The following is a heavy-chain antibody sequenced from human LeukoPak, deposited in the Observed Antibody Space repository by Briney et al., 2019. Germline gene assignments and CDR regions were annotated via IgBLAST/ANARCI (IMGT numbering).Heavy chain of an antibody. J-gene: IGHJ4*02. CDR3: AREREKRLRLTSGY. D-gene: IGHD5-12*01. V-gene: IGHV1-2*02. CDR1: GYTFTGYY. CDR2: INPNSGGT. Sequence: PQASVKVSCKASGYTFTGYYMHWVRQAPGQGLEWMGWINPNSGGTNYAQKFQGRVTMTRDTSISTAYMELSRLRSDDTAVYYCAREREKRLRLTSGYWGQGTLVTVSS.